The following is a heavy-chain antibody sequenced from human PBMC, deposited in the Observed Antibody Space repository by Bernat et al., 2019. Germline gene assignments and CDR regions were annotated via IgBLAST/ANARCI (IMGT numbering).Heavy chain of an antibody. J-gene: IGHJ4*02. V-gene: IGHV3-23*04. D-gene: IGHD2-21*02. CDR2: ISGPGVTT. Sequence: EVQLVESGGGLVQPGGSLRVSCAASGFTFISYSMIWVRQAPGKGLEGVALISGPGVTTHYADSVKGRFTISRDNSKNTLFLQMNSLRAEDTAVYYCAKEAAFCGTGCYSLADCWGQGTLVTVSS. CDR1: GFTFISYS. CDR3: AKEAAFCGTGCYSLADC.